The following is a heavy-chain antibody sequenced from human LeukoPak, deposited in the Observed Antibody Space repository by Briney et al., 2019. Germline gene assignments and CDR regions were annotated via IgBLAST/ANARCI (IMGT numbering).Heavy chain of an antibody. J-gene: IGHJ6*03. CDR3: ARGYAGNYYYYMDV. Sequence: GGSLRLSCAAPGFTFSSYVMHWVRQAPGKGLEWVAIISYDGSNEYYADSVKGRFTISRDNAKNSLYLQMNSLRAEDTAVYYCARGYAGNYYYYMDVWGKGTTVTVSS. CDR1: GFTFSSYV. V-gene: IGHV3-30*04. CDR2: ISYDGSNE. D-gene: IGHD5-18*01.